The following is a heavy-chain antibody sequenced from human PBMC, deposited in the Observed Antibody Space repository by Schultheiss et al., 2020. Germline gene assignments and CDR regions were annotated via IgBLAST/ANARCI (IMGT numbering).Heavy chain of an antibody. Sequence: GGSLRLSCAASGFTFSSYGIHWVRQSPAMGLEWVSSISSSSSYIYYADSVKGRFTISRDNSKNTLYLQMNSLRSEDTAVYYCARDSVAAQTGYYYGMDVWGQGTTVTVSS. CDR3: ARDSVAAQTGYYYGMDV. CDR1: GFTFSSYG. J-gene: IGHJ6*02. CDR2: ISSSSSYI. V-gene: IGHV3-21*01. D-gene: IGHD6-6*01.